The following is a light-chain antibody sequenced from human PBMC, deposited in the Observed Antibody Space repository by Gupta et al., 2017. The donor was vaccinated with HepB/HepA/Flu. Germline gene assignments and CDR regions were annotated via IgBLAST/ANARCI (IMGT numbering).Light chain of an antibody. CDR1: SSNIGAGYD. V-gene: IGLV1-40*01. J-gene: IGLJ2*01. Sequence: QSVLTQPPSVSGAPGQRVTISCTGSSSNIGAGYDLHWYQQLPGTAPKLLIYDNSNRPSGVPDRFSGSKSGTSASLAITGLQAEAEADYYCQSYDSSLSGVVFGGGTKLTVL. CDR3: QSYDSSLSGVV. CDR2: DNS.